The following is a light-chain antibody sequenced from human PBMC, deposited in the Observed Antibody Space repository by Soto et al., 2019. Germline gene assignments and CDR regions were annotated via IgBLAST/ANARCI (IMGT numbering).Light chain of an antibody. CDR2: WAS. CDR1: QSVLSNSNNQNY. Sequence: DIVMTQSPDSLAVSLGERATFNCKSGQSVLSNSNNQNYLAWYQQKPGHPPKLLIYWASTRASGVPDRFSGSESGTDFTLTISSLQAEDVAVYYCQQYYSVPYTFGQGTKLEIK. V-gene: IGKV4-1*01. J-gene: IGKJ2*01. CDR3: QQYYSVPYT.